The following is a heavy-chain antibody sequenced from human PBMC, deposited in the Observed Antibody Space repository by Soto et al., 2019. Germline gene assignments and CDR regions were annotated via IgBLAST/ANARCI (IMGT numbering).Heavy chain of an antibody. Sequence: QVQLVESWGGVVQPGRSLRLSCADSGFNFSSYGMHWVRQAPGKGLEWAAVISYDGNDKYYADSVKGRFTISRDNSKNTLYLQMNSLRAEDTAVYYCAAIPDGFDIWGQGTMVTVSS. CDR2: ISYDGNDK. CDR1: GFNFSSYG. D-gene: IGHD2-21*01. J-gene: IGHJ3*02. CDR3: AAIPDGFDI. V-gene: IGHV3-30*03.